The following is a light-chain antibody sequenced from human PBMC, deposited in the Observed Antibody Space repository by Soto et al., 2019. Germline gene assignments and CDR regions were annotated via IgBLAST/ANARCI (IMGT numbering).Light chain of an antibody. CDR1: SSDVGGYNY. Sequence: QSALTQHASVSGSPGQSITISCTGTSSDVGGYNYVSWYQQHPGKAPKLMIYDVSNRPSGVSNRFSGSKSGNTASLTISGLQAEDEADYYCSSYTSSSPLFGGGTQLTVL. CDR3: SSYTSSSPL. CDR2: DVS. V-gene: IGLV2-14*01. J-gene: IGLJ2*01.